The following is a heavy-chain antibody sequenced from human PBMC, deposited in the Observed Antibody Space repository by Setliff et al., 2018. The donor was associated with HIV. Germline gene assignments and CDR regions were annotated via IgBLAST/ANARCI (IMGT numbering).Heavy chain of an antibody. CDR1: GGTFSRNP. CDR3: ATAGEMATIGYSYYYMGV. Sequence: ASVKVSCKASGGTFSRNPISWVRQAPGQGLEWMGGITSIFGTTKYAQKFQGRVTITADESRTTAYLDLNSLRSEDTAVYYCATAGEMATIGYSYYYMGVWGKGTTVTVSS. V-gene: IGHV1-69*13. D-gene: IGHD3-10*01. CDR2: ITSIFGTT. J-gene: IGHJ6*03.